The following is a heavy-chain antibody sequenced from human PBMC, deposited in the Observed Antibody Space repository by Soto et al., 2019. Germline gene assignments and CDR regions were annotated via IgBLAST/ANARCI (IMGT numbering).Heavy chain of an antibody. V-gene: IGHV3-53*01. CDR2: LFSGGST. CDR3: ASWAIAAAGSHYYYYYGMDV. Sequence: PGGSLRLSCAASGFTVSSNYMSWVRQAPGKGLEWVSVLFSGGSTYYADSVKGRFTISRDNSKNTLYLQMNSLRAEDTAVYYCASWAIAAAGSHYYYYYGMDVWGQGTTVTVSS. D-gene: IGHD6-13*01. CDR1: GFTVSSNY. J-gene: IGHJ6*02.